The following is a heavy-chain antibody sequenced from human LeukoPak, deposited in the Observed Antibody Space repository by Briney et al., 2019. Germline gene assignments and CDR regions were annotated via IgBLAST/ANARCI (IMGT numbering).Heavy chain of an antibody. V-gene: IGHV4-34*01. D-gene: IGHD3-10*01. J-gene: IGHJ5*02. CDR1: GGTISSYY. CDR3: ARGLRLTMVRGVIITGRNWFDP. CDR2: INHSGST. Sequence: SETLSLTCTVSGGTISSYYWSWIRQPPGKGLEWIGEINHSGSTNYNPSLKSRVTISVDTSKNQFSLKLSSLTAADTAVYYCARGLRLTMVRGVIITGRNWFDPWGQGTLVTVSS.